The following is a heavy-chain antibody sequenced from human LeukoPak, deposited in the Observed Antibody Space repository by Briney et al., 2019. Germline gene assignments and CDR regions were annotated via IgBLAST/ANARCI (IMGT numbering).Heavy chain of an antibody. D-gene: IGHD4-17*01. CDR1: GGSISSYY. CDR3: ARDYGDLWFDP. V-gene: IGHV4-59*01. Sequence: KTSETLSLTCTVSGGSISSYYWSWIWQPPGKGLEWIGYIYYSGSTNYNPSLKSRVTISVDTSKNQFSLKLSSVTAAGTAVYYCARDYGDLWFDPWGQGTLVTVSS. J-gene: IGHJ5*02. CDR2: IYYSGST.